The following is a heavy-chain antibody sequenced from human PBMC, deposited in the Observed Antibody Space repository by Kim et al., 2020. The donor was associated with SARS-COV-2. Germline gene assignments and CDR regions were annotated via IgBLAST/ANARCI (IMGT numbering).Heavy chain of an antibody. V-gene: IGHV3-23*01. J-gene: IGHJ5*02. CDR1: GFTFSSYA. CDR2: ISGSGGST. D-gene: IGHD3-9*01. CDR3: AKERRRYYDILTGLRSNWFDP. Sequence: GGSLRLSCAASGFTFSSYAMSWVRQAPGKGLEWVSAISGSGGSTYYADSVKGRFTISRDNSKNTLYLQMNSLRAEDTAVYYCAKERRRYYDILTGLRSNWFDPWGQGTLVTVSS.